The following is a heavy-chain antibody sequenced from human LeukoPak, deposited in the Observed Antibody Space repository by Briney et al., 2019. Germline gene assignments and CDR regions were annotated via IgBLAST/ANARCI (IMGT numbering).Heavy chain of an antibody. Sequence: GGTLRLSCAASGFTFSNYAMSWVRQAPGKGLEWVSGISGSDGTTYYADSVKGRFTISRDNAKNSLYLQMNSLRADDTAVYYCARETYCSGGSCYKGNAFDIWGQGTMVTVSS. D-gene: IGHD2-15*01. V-gene: IGHV3-23*01. CDR3: ARETYCSGGSCYKGNAFDI. CDR2: ISGSDGTT. J-gene: IGHJ3*02. CDR1: GFTFSNYA.